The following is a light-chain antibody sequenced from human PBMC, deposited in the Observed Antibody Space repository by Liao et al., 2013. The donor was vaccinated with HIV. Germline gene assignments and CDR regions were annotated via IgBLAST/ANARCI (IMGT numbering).Light chain of an antibody. Sequence: SYELTQPPSVSVSPGQTANIACSGEKLGDKYVCWYQVKPGQSPVLVIFQDRKRPSGIPERFSGSNSGNTATLTISGTQAMDEADYYCQAWDSNAAVFGTGTKVTVL. J-gene: IGLJ1*01. CDR1: KLGDKY. CDR3: QAWDSNAAV. V-gene: IGLV3-1*01. CDR2: QDR.